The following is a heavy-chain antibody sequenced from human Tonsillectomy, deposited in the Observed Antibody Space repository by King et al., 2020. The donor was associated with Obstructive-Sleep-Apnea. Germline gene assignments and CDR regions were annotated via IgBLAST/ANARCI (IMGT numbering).Heavy chain of an antibody. V-gene: IGHV3-23*04. D-gene: IGHD3-22*01. CDR3: AKGTKVITRLLLDS. CDR1: GFTFSNFA. Sequence: VQLVESGGGLVQPGGSLRLSCAASGFTFSNFAMTWVRQAPGKGLELFSAISGSGNITYYADSVKGRFTISRDSSKNTLYLQMNSLRAEDTALYYCAKGTKVITRLLLDSWGQGTLVTVSS. J-gene: IGHJ4*02. CDR2: ISGSGNIT.